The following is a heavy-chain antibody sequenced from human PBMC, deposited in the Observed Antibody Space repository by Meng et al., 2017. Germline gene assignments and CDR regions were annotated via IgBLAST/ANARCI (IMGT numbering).Heavy chain of an antibody. Sequence: EVQLVESGGGLVKPGGSLSLSCAASGFTFSSYSMNWVRQAPGKGLEWVSSITRSSSYIYYADSVKGRFTISRDNAKNSVYLQINSLRAEDTAVYYCARDLSGYSYFDYWGQGTLVTVSS. CDR1: GFTFSSYS. V-gene: IGHV3-21*01. D-gene: IGHD5-24*01. CDR2: ITRSSSYI. J-gene: IGHJ4*02. CDR3: ARDLSGYSYFDY.